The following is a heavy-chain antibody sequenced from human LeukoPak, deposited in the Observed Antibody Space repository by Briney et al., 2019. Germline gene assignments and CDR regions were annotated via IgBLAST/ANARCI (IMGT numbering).Heavy chain of an antibody. Sequence: YPSETLSLTCTLSGGSISSYYWSWIRQPAGKGLEWIGRIYTSGSTNHNPSLQRRVTMSIDTPNNQFSLKLSSVPAWDTAVYCGARGRDGYDRWGQGSLVTVSS. V-gene: IGHV4-4*07. CDR1: GGSISSYY. CDR3: ARGRDGYDR. D-gene: IGHD5-24*01. CDR2: IYTSGST. J-gene: IGHJ4*02.